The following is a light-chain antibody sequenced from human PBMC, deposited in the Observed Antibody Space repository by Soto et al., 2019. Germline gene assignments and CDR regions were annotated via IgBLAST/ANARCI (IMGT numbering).Light chain of an antibody. Sequence: QSALTQPASVSGSPGQSITISCTGTSSDVGGYNYVSWYQQHPGKAPKHMIYEVSNRPSGVSNRFSGSKSGNTASLTISGLQAEEEDDYYCSSYTSSSTPYVFGTGTKVTVL. CDR2: EVS. CDR3: SSYTSSSTPYV. CDR1: SSDVGGYNY. V-gene: IGLV2-14*01. J-gene: IGLJ1*01.